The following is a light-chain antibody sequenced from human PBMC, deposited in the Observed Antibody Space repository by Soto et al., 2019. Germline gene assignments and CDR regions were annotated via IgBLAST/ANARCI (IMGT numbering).Light chain of an antibody. Sequence: DFVMTQSPLSLPVTPGEPASISCMSSARLLHKNGYNYLDWYMQKPGHSPQLMIYFGSTRASGVPDRVSVSGSVTNFTLNISRLEAADVGVYYGMQHLENFRTFGQGTKVDSK. V-gene: IGKV2-28*01. CDR3: MQHLENFRT. CDR1: ARLLHKNGYNY. CDR2: FGS. J-gene: IGKJ1*01.